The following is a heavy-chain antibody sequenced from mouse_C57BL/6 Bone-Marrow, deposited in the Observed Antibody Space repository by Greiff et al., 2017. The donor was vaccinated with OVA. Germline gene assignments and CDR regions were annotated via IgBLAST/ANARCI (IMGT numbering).Heavy chain of an antibody. CDR2: IDPEDGET. V-gene: IGHV14-2*01. Sequence: EVQLQQSGAELVKPGASVKLSCTASGFNIKDYYMHWVKQRPEQGLEWIGRIDPEDGETKYAPKFQGKATLTADTSSHTAYLQLSSLTSEDPAGYYMARWGGYFLAWFACWGQGTLGTVSA. D-gene: IGHD2-3*01. J-gene: IGHJ3*01. CDR3: ARWGGYFLAWFAC. CDR1: GFNIKDYY.